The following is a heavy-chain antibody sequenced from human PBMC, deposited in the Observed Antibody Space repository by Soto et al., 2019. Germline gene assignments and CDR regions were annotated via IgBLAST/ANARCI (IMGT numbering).Heavy chain of an antibody. CDR2: MNPNSGNT. V-gene: IGHV1-8*01. D-gene: IGHD4-17*01. CDR1: GYTFTSYD. Sequence: ASVKVSCKASGYTFTSYDINWVRQATGQGLEWMGWMNPNSGNTGYAQKFQGRVTMTRNTSISTAYMELSSLRSEDTALYSCAREGLQAYGDYNWFDPWGQGTLVTVSS. CDR3: AREGLQAYGDYNWFDP. J-gene: IGHJ5*02.